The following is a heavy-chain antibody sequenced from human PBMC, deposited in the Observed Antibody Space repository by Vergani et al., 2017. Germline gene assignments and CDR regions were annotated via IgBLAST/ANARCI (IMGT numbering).Heavy chain of an antibody. Sequence: QVQLVESGGGVVQPGGSLRLSCAASGFSFGSYGMHWVRVRQAPGKGLEWLAYLRYDGTTKQYADSVKGRFTISRDNSKNMLYLQMDSLRPEDTAMFYCVKDRGASIEFGDWGQGTQVTVSS. J-gene: IGHJ4*02. CDR3: VKDRGASIEFGD. V-gene: IGHV3-30*02. D-gene: IGHD2-2*01. CDR2: LRYDGTTK. CDR1: GFSFGSYG.